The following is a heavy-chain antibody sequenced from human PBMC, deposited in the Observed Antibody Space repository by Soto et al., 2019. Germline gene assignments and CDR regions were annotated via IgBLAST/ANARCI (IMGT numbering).Heavy chain of an antibody. V-gene: IGHV3-30*04. Sequence: GGSLRLSCAASGFTFSAYAMHWVRQAPGRGLEWVAVISYEGSLKNYADSVKGRFTISRDNSKNTLYLQMNSLRREDTAVYYCAKVTRQNSNGWIHFDNWGQGTRVTVSS. J-gene: IGHJ4*02. D-gene: IGHD4-4*01. CDR2: ISYEGSLK. CDR3: AKVTRQNSNGWIHFDN. CDR1: GFTFSAYA.